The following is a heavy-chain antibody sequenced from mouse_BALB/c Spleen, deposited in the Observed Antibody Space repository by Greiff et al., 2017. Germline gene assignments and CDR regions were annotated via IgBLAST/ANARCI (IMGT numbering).Heavy chain of an antibody. CDR3: TRRGGYDGFAY. V-gene: IGHV1S22*01. CDR2: IYPGSGST. D-gene: IGHD2-2*01. Sequence: LQQPGSELVRPGASVKLSCKASGYTFTSYWMHWVKQRPGQGLEWIGNIYPGSGSTNYDEKFKSKATLTVDTSSSTAYMQLSSLTSEDSAVYYCTRRGGYDGFAYWGQGTLVTVSA. J-gene: IGHJ3*01. CDR1: GYTFTSYW.